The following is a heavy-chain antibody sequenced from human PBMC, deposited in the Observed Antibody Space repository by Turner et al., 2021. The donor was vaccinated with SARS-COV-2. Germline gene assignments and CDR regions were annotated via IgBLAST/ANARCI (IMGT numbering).Heavy chain of an antibody. V-gene: IGHV1-18*01. CDR2: ISAYNGNT. CDR3: ARGDIVVVVASTPGDYFDY. CDR1: GYTFTSYG. Sequence: QVQLVQSGAEVKKPGASVKVSCKASGYTFTSYGISWVRQAPGQGLKWMGWISAYNGNTNYAQKLQGRVTMTTDTSTSTAYMELRSLRSDDTAVYYCARGDIVVVVASTPGDYFDYWGQGTLVTVSS. J-gene: IGHJ4*02. D-gene: IGHD2-15*01.